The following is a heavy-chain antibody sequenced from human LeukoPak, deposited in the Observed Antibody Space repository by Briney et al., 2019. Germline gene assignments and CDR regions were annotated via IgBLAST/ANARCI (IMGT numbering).Heavy chain of an antibody. CDR2: LHYSGTT. CDR3: ARGRGNFDY. J-gene: IGHJ4*02. Sequence: PSETLSLTCTVSGGSISTYYWSWIRQPPGKGLEWIGYLHYSGTTNYNPSLKSRVTISVDTSKNQFSLKLSSVTAADTAVYYCARGRGNFDYWGQGTLVTVSS. V-gene: IGHV4-59*01. CDR1: GGSISTYY.